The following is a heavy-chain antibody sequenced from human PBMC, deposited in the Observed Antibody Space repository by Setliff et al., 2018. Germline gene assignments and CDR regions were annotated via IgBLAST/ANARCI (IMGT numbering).Heavy chain of an antibody. Sequence: SETLSLTCTVTGGSFDSGTHYWSWIRQPAGKVPEWIGLIQGTGNTNYNPSLQSRVTISVDMSKNQFSLKLTSVTAADMAVYYCRFWSGYYKNDYWAQGTLVTVSS. CDR3: RFWSGYYKNDY. CDR1: GGSFDSGTHY. D-gene: IGHD3-3*01. J-gene: IGHJ4*02. V-gene: IGHV4-61*10. CDR2: IQGTGNT.